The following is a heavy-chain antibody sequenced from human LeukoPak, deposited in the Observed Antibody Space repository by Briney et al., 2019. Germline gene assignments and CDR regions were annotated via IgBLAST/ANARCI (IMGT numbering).Heavy chain of an antibody. CDR1: GGSISSSSYY. D-gene: IGHD4-17*01. V-gene: IGHV4-39*07. CDR3: ARNYGDSDDAFDI. CDR2: IYYSGST. J-gene: IGHJ3*02. Sequence: SETLSLTCTVSGGSISSSSYYWGWIRQPPGKGLEWIGNIYYSGSTYYNPSLKSRATISVDTSKKQLSLNLTSVTAADTAVYYCARNYGDSDDAFDIWGQGTMVTVSS.